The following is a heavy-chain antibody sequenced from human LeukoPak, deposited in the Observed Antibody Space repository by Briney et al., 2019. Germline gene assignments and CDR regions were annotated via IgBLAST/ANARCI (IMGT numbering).Heavy chain of an antibody. D-gene: IGHD2-8*01. V-gene: IGHV4-59*12. CDR3: ARKMVYEYYFDY. CDR2: IYYSGST. CDR1: SGSINPYY. Sequence: SETLSLTCSVSSGSINPYYWSWIRQPPGKGLEWIGDIYYSGSTYYNPSLKSRVTISVDTSKNQFSLKLSSVTAADTAVYYCARKMVYEYYFDYWGQGTLVTVSS. J-gene: IGHJ4*02.